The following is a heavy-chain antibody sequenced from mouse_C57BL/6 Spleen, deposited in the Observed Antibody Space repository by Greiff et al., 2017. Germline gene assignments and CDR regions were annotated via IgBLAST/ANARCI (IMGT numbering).Heavy chain of an antibody. J-gene: IGHJ4*01. Sequence: QVQLQQPGAELVKPGASVKLSCKASGYTFTSYWMHWVKQRPGRGLEWIGGIDPNSGGTKYKEKFKSKATLTVDKPSSTAYMQLSSLTSEDSAVYYCARAPMVTTLYYYAMDYWGQGTSVTVSS. CDR1: GYTFTSYW. CDR3: ARAPMVTTLYYYAMDY. V-gene: IGHV1-72*01. CDR2: IDPNSGGT. D-gene: IGHD2-1*01.